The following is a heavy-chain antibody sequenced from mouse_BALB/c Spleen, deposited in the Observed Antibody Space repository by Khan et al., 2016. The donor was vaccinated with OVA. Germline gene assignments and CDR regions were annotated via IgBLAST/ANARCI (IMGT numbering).Heavy chain of an antibody. CDR1: GYIFTTYW. Sequence: QVQLQQPGAELVKPGASVKLSCKASGYIFTTYWMHWVKQRPGQGLEWIGEINPSNGRTNNNAKFKSKATLTVDKSSSTAYMQLSSLTSEDSAVYYCARLNYSWLADWSHGTLVTVSA. V-gene: IGHV1S81*02. D-gene: IGHD1-1*02. J-gene: IGHJ3*01. CDR3: ARLNYSWLAD. CDR2: INPSNGRT.